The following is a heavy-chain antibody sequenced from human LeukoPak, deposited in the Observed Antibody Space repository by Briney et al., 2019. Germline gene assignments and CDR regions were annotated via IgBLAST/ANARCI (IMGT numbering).Heavy chain of an antibody. CDR3: ARTSTVTTAFDI. J-gene: IGHJ5*02. D-gene: IGHD4-11*01. V-gene: IGHV4-61*02. Sequence: SETLSLTCSVSGGFISSGGYYWSWLRQPAGKGLEWIGRIYTGGSTNYNPSIKSRVTMSVDTSKNQFSLKLTSVTAADTAVYYCARTSTVTTAFDIWGQGTLVTVSS. CDR1: GGFISSGGYY. CDR2: IYTGGST.